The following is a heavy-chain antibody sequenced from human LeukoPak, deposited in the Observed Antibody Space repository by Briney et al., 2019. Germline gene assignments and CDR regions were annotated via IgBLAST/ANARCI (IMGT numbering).Heavy chain of an antibody. Sequence: SETLSLTCIVSGGSISSSSDYWGWIRQPPGKGLEWIGSFYYSGSTYYNPSLKSRVTISVDTSKNRFSLRLSSVTAADTAVYYCARVTGYMVEDYFDYWGQGTLVTVSS. CDR3: ARVTGYMVEDYFDY. CDR2: FYYSGST. V-gene: IGHV4-39*07. CDR1: GGSISSSSDY. D-gene: IGHD6-13*01. J-gene: IGHJ4*02.